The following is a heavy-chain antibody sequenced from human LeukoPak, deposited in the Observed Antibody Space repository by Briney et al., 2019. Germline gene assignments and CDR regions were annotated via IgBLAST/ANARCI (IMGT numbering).Heavy chain of an antibody. CDR3: ARGGEMATIYPDY. CDR2: ISTSNSYI. Sequence: ESLTPSSSTPPPIFRPYRVNCISHAPGKGLVCLSSISTSNSYIYYADSVKGRFTISRDNANNSLYLQMNSLRAEDTAVYYCARGGEMATIYPDYWGQGTLVTVSS. D-gene: IGHD5-24*01. CDR1: PPIFRPYR. J-gene: IGHJ4*02. V-gene: IGHV3-21*06.